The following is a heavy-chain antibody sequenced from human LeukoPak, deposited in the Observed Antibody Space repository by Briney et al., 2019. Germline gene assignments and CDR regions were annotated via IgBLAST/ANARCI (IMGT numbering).Heavy chain of an antibody. V-gene: IGHV3-23*01. Sequence: PGGSLRLSCAASGFTFNSYAMSWVRQTPGEGPEWVSGISDSGGSTNYADPVKGRFTISRDNSRKTLYLQMNSLRAEDTAVYYCAKERAVWWLREFDYWGQGTLVTVSS. CDR3: AKERAVWWLREFDY. D-gene: IGHD5-12*01. CDR1: GFTFNSYA. CDR2: ISDSGGST. J-gene: IGHJ4*02.